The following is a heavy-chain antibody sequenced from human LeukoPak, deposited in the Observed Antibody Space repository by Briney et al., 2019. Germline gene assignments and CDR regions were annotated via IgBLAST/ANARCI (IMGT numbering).Heavy chain of an antibody. D-gene: IGHD2-2*01. J-gene: IGHJ4*02. V-gene: IGHV1-18*01. CDR2: ISAYNGNT. CDR3: ARVRSSTSCHDY. Sequence: ASVKVSCKASGYTFTSYGISWVRQPPGQGLEWMGWISAYNGNTNYAQKLQGRVTMTTDTSTSTAYMELRSLRPDDTAVYYCARVRSSTSCHDYWGQGTLVTVSS. CDR1: GYTFTSYG.